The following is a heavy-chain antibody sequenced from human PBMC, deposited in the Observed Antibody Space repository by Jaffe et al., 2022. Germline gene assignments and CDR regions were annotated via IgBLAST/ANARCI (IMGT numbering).Heavy chain of an antibody. D-gene: IGHD5-18*01. Sequence: QVQLVQSGAEVKKPGASVKVSCKASGYTFTSYYMHWVRQAPGQGLEWMGIINPSGGSTSYAQKFQGRVTMTRDTSTSTVYMELSSLRSEDTAVYYCARGAYSRIQLWLLDYWGQGTLVTVSS. CDR1: GYTFTSYY. V-gene: IGHV1-46*01. J-gene: IGHJ4*02. CDR3: ARGAYSRIQLWLLDY. CDR2: INPSGGST.